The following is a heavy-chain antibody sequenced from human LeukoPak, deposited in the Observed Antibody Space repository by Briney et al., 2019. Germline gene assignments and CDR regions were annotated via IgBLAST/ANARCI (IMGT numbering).Heavy chain of an antibody. CDR2: IYYSGTT. J-gene: IGHJ3*02. CDR3: ARGRIQGDAFDI. D-gene: IGHD5-18*01. V-gene: IGHV4-39*07. CDR1: GGPISSSPYY. Sequence: TSETLSLTCTVSGGPISSSPYYWGWIRQPPGKGLEWIGSIYYSGTTHYSPSLESRVTISVDTSKNQFSLKLSSVTAADTAVYYCARGRIQGDAFDIWGQGTMVTVSS.